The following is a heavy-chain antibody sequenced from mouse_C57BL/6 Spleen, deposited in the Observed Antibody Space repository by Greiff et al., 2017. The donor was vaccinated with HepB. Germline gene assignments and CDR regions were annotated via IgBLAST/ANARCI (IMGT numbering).Heavy chain of an antibody. CDR2: ILPGSGST. CDR1: GYTFTGYW. D-gene: IGHD1-1*01. J-gene: IGHJ3*01. V-gene: IGHV1-9*01. CDR3: ARGHYYGSSYPFAY. Sequence: VMLVESGAELMKPGASVKLSCKATGYTFTGYWIEWVKQRPGHGLEWIGEILPGSGSTNYNEKFKGKATFTADTSSNTAYMQLSSLTTEDSAIFYCARGHYYGSSYPFAYWGQGTLVTVSA.